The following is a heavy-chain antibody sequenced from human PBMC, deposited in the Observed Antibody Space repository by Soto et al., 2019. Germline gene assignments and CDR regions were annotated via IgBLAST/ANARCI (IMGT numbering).Heavy chain of an antibody. V-gene: IGHV3-23*01. CDR1: GFTFSSYA. CDR3: ARDVPHNWFDS. CDR2: IRSSGYNT. J-gene: IGHJ5*01. Sequence: PGGSLRLSCAASGFTFSSYAMSWVRQAPGKGLEWVSGIRSSGYNTYYADSVKGRFTASRDNAKNMVFLQMNSLRVEDTAVYYCARDVPHNWFDSWGQGTLVTVSS. D-gene: IGHD3-10*02.